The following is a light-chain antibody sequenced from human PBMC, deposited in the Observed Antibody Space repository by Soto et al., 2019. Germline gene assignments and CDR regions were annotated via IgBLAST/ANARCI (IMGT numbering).Light chain of an antibody. Sequence: QSALTQPASVSGSPGQSITISCTGSSSDVGGYNYVSWYQQHPGKAPKLVIYEVSYRPSGVSNRFSGSKSGNTASLTISGLQAEDEADYYCSAYTSSNPLCFGGGTKVTVL. CDR1: SSDVGGYNY. V-gene: IGLV2-14*01. CDR2: EVS. J-gene: IGLJ2*01. CDR3: SAYTSSNPLC.